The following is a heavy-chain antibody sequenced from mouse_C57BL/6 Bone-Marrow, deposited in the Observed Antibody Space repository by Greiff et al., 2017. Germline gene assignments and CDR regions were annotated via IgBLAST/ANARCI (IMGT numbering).Heavy chain of an antibody. V-gene: IGHV1-63*01. D-gene: IGHD2-5*01. J-gene: IGHJ4*01. CDR3: ARSGYSKRAMDY. CDR1: GYTFTNYW. CDR2: IYPGGGYT. Sequence: QVQLQQSGAELVRPGTSVKMSCKASGYTFTNYWIGWAKQRPGHGLEWIGDIYPGGGYTTYNEKFKGKATLTADKSSSTAYMQLSSLTSEDSAIYYCARSGYSKRAMDYWGQGTSVTVSS.